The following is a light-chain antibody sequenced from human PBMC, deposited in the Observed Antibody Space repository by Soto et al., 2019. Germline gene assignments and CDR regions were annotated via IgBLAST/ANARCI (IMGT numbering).Light chain of an antibody. CDR3: QQANSFPYT. Sequence: DIQMTQSPSSVSASVGDRVTITCRASPGISSWLAWYQQKPGKAPKLLIYAASSLQSGVPSRFSCSGSGTDFTLNISSLQPEDFATYYCQQANSFPYTFGQGTKLEI. CDR2: AAS. CDR1: PGISSW. J-gene: IGKJ2*01. V-gene: IGKV1-12*01.